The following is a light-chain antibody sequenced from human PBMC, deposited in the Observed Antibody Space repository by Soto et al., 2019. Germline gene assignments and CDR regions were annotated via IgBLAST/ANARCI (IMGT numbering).Light chain of an antibody. V-gene: IGKV1-9*01. CDR2: KAS. Sequence: IQLTQSPSSLSASVGDRVTVTCRASQDIRNYLAWYQQKPGKAPKLLIYKASTLKSGVPSRFSGSGSGTDFSLTISSLEPEDFAVYYCQQRSSWPLTFGGGTKVDIK. J-gene: IGKJ4*01. CDR3: QQRSSWPLT. CDR1: QDIRNY.